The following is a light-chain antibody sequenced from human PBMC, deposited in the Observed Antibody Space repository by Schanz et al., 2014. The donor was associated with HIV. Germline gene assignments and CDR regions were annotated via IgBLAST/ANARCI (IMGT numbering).Light chain of an antibody. Sequence: QSVLTQPPSVSGAPGQRVTISCTGSSSNIGAGYQVHWYQQVRGTAPKLLIYSNDNRPSGVPDRFSGSRSGTSASLAISGLQSEDEAEYFCATWDDSLNGVLFGGGTKLTVL. V-gene: IGLV1-40*01. CDR1: SSNIGAGYQ. CDR2: SND. CDR3: ATWDDSLNGVL. J-gene: IGLJ2*01.